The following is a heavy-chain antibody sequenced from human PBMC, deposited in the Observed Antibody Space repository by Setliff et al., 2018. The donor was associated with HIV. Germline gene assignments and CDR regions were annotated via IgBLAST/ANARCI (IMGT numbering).Heavy chain of an antibody. CDR2: INAGIGNT. CDR1: GYTFTNYG. Sequence: ASVKVSCKASGYTFTNYGISWVRQAPGQRLEWMGWINAGIGNTKYSQKFQGRVTMARDTSASTAYMELSSLISEDTAVYYCARGSHRVEYYDSSGYPSYWGQGTLVTVSS. V-gene: IGHV1-3*01. J-gene: IGHJ4*02. CDR3: ARGSHRVEYYDSSGYPSY. D-gene: IGHD3-22*01.